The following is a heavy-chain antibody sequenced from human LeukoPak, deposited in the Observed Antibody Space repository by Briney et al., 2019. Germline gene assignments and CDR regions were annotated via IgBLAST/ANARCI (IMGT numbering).Heavy chain of an antibody. V-gene: IGHV3-64D*09. J-gene: IGHJ4*02. CDR2: ISSNGGST. CDR3: HAWDFDY. Sequence: PGGSLRLSCVASGLPIADFAMHWVRQAPGKGLEYVSAISSNGGSTYYADSVKGRFTISRDNSKNTLYLQMSSLRAEDTAVYYCHAWDFDYWGQGTLVTVSS. CDR1: GLPIADFA. D-gene: IGHD2-2*01.